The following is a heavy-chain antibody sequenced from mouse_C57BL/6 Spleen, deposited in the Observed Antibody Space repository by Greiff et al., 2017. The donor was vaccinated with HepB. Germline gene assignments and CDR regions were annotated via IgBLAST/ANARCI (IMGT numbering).Heavy chain of an antibody. CDR1: GYTFTSYW. V-gene: IGHV1-50*01. CDR3: ARGEGNYTWFAY. Sequence: QLQQPGAELVKPGASVKLSCKASGYTFTSYWMQWVKQRPGQGLEWIGEIDPSDSYTNYNQKFKGKATLTVDTSSSTAYMQLSSLTSEDSAVYYCARGEGNYTWFAYWGQGTLVTVSA. CDR2: IDPSDSYT. J-gene: IGHJ3*01. D-gene: IGHD2-1*01.